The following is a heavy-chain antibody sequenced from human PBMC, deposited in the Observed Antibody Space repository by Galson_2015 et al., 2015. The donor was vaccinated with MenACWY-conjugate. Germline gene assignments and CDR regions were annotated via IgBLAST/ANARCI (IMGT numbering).Heavy chain of an antibody. D-gene: IGHD5-12*01. V-gene: IGHV3-49*04. CDR1: GFTFGDYA. CDR2: IRSKAYGGTT. J-gene: IGHJ5*02. Sequence: SLRLSCAASGFTFGDYAMSWVRQAPGKGLEWVGFIRSKAYGGTTEYAASVKGRFTISRDDSKSISYLQMNSLKTEDTAVYYCTRLVATPDNWFDPWGQGTLVTVSS. CDR3: TRLVATPDNWFDP.